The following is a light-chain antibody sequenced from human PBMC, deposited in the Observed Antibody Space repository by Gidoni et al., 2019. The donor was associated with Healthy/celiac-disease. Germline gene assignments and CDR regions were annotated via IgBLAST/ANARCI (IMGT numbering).Light chain of an antibody. CDR2: LGS. CDR3: RQVQQTPT. V-gene: IGKV2-28*01. J-gene: IGKJ1*01. CDR1: QTLLHRNGYNY. Sequence: DIVMTQSPLSLPVTPGEPASISCRSSQTLLHRNGYNYLDWYRQKPGQSPQLLIYLGSNRASGVPERLGGGGSGKDFKRKISRGEVEEVGVYYGRQVQQTPTFGEGTKVEIK.